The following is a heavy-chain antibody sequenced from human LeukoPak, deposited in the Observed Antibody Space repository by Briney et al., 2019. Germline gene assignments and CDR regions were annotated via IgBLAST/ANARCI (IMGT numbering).Heavy chain of an antibody. CDR3: ARTPSSSILLWSEYYFDY. CDR2: ISAYNGNT. V-gene: IGHV1-18*04. Sequence: ASVKVSCKASGYTFTSYGISWVRQAPGQGLEWMGWISAYNGNTNYAQKLQGRVTMTTDTSTSTAYMELRSLRSDDTAVYYCARTPSSSILLWSEYYFDYWGQGTLVTVSS. D-gene: IGHD5-18*01. CDR1: GYTFTSYG. J-gene: IGHJ4*02.